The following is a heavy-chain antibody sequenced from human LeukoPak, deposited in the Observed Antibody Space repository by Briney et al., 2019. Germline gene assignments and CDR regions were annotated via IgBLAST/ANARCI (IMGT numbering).Heavy chain of an antibody. Sequence: GASVKVSCKVSGYTLTELSMRWVRQAPGQGLEWMGIINPSGGSTSYAQKFQGRVTMTRDTSTSTVYMELSSLRSEDTAVYYCAARHYDILTGYYQLDYWGQGTLVTVSS. CDR2: INPSGGST. CDR1: GYTLTELS. CDR3: AARHYDILTGYYQLDY. D-gene: IGHD3-9*01. J-gene: IGHJ4*02. V-gene: IGHV1-46*01.